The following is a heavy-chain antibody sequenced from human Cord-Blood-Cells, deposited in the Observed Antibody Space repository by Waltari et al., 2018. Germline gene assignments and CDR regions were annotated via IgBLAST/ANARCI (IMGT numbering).Heavy chain of an antibody. V-gene: IGHV5-51*01. CDR1: GYSFTSYW. J-gene: IGHJ5*02. D-gene: IGHD2-2*01. CDR2: IYPGDSDN. CDR3: ARQGCSSTSCYNGLDP. Sequence: EVQLVQSGAEVKKPGESLKISCKGSGYSFTSYWIGWVRQMPGKGLEWMGVIYPGDSDNRYSPSFQGQVTISADKSISTAYLQWSSLKASDTAMYYCARQGCSSTSCYNGLDPWGQGTLVTVSS.